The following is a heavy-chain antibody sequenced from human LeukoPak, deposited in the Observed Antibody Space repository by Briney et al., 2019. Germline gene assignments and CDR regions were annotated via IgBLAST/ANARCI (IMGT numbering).Heavy chain of an antibody. D-gene: IGHD3-22*01. V-gene: IGHV3-21*01. CDR1: GFTFSSYS. Sequence: GGSLRLSCAASGFTFSSYSINWVRQAPGKGLEWVSSISSSSSYIYYADSVKGRFTISRDNAKNSLYVQMNSLRVEDTAVYYCARELSSGIDYWGQGTLVTVSS. J-gene: IGHJ4*02. CDR3: ARELSSGIDY. CDR2: ISSSSSYI.